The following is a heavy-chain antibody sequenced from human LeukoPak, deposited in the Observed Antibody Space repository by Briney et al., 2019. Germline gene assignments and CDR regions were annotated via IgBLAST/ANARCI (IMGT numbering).Heavy chain of an antibody. Sequence: PGRSLRLSCAASGFSFSNYDMHWVRQAPGKGLEWVAVMWYDGSNKYYADSVKGRFTISRDNSKNTLYLQMNSLRVEDTAVYYCARGDPTVTTKQNFDYWGQGTLVTVST. V-gene: IGHV3-33*01. CDR3: ARGDPTVTTKQNFDY. J-gene: IGHJ4*02. CDR2: MWYDGSNK. D-gene: IGHD4-17*01. CDR1: GFSFSNYD.